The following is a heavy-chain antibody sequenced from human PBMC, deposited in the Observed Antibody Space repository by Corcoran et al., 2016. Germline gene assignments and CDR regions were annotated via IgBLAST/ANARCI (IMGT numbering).Heavy chain of an antibody. CDR1: GGSISSYY. Sequence: QVQLQASGTGLVKPSETLSLTCTVSGGSISSYYWSWIRQPAGKGLEWIGRIYTSGSTNYNPSLKSRVTMSVDTSKNQFSLKLSSVTAADTAVYYCARVLAADHYYYYGMDVWGQGTMVTVSS. CDR2: IYTSGST. V-gene: IGHV4-4*07. D-gene: IGHD3-9*01. CDR3: ARVLAADHYYYYGMDV. J-gene: IGHJ6*02.